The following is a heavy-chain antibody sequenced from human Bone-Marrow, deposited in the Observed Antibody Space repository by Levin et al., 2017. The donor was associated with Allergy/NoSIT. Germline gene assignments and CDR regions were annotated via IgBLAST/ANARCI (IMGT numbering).Heavy chain of an antibody. CDR1: GGSISSYY. D-gene: IGHD6-6*01. CDR3: ARHEGRGAAREMLDAFDI. CDR2: IYYSGST. V-gene: IGHV4-59*08. Sequence: PSQTLSLTCTVSGGSISSYYWSWIRQPPGKGLEWIGYIYYSGSTNYNPSLKSRVTISVDTSKNQFSLKLSSVTAADTAVYYCARHEGRGAAREMLDAFDIWGQGTMVTVSS. J-gene: IGHJ3*02.